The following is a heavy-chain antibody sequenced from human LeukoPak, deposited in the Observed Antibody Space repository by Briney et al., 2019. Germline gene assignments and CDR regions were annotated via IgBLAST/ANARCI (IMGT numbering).Heavy chain of an antibody. CDR2: IYYSGST. D-gene: IGHD3-22*01. CDR1: GGSISSYY. V-gene: IGHV4-59*01. J-gene: IGHJ6*02. Sequence: SETLSLTCTVSGGSISSYYWSWIRQPPGKGLEWIGYIYYSGSTNYNPSLKSRVTISVDTSKNQFSLKLSSVTAADTAVYYCARSWYYDSSGYYTDTYYYYYGMDVWGQGTTVTVSS. CDR3: ARSWYYDSSGYYTDTYYYYYGMDV.